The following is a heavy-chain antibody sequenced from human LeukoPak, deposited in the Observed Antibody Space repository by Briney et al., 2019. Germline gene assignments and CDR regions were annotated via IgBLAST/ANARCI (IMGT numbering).Heavy chain of an antibody. CDR2: ISAGGDST. J-gene: IGHJ4*02. V-gene: IGHV3-23*01. CDR3: ARWVYYYDF. D-gene: IGHD5-24*01. CDR1: GFTFSTYA. Sequence: GGSLRLSCSASGFTFSTYAINWVRQAPGKGPEWVSAISAGGDSTLYADSVKGRFTISRDNSRNTLYLQMSNLRVEDTALYYCARWVYYYDFWGQGTLLTVSS.